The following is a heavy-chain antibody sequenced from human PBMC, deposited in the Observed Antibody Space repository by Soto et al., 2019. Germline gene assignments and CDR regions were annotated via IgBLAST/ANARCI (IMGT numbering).Heavy chain of an antibody. CDR1: GFTFSSYG. CDR3: ARDRDYSNYVWGMDV. D-gene: IGHD4-4*01. Sequence: GGSLRLSCAASGFTFSSYGMHWVRQAPGKGLEWVAVIWYDGSNKYYADSVKGRFTISRDNSKNTLYLQMNSLRAEDTAVYYCARDRDYSNYVWGMDVWGKGTTVTVSS. J-gene: IGHJ6*04. V-gene: IGHV3-33*01. CDR2: IWYDGSNK.